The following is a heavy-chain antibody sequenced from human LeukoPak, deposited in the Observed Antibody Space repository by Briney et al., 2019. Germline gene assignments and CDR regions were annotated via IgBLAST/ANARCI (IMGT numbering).Heavy chain of an antibody. CDR2: IYHSGRT. J-gene: IGHJ4*02. Sequence: PSETLSLTCTVSGGSISSSSYYWRWIRQPPGTGLEWLGSIYHSGRTYYNLSLKRRITISVDTSKIQFSLKLSSVTAADTAVYYCARQGKWLVYESGSDYWGQGTLVTVSS. V-gene: IGHV4-39*01. CDR3: ARQGKWLVYESGSDY. D-gene: IGHD6-19*01. CDR1: GGSISSSSYY.